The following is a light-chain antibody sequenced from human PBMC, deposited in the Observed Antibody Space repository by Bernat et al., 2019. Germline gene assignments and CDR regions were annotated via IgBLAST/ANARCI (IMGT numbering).Light chain of an antibody. J-gene: IGLJ3*02. V-gene: IGLV2-23*02. CDR2: GVT. Sequence: QSALTQPASVSGSPGQSITISCNGTSRDIGNYNIVHWYQHLPGTAPKLLIYGVTRRPSGVSNRFSGSKSGHTASLTISWLEANIDADYYCCSYAGRTTLWVFDGGTKLTGL. CDR1: SRDIGNYNI. CDR3: CSYAGRTTLWV.